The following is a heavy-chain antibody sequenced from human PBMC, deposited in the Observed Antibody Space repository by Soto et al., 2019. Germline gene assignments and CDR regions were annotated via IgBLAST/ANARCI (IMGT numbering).Heavy chain of an antibody. CDR1: GGSISSYY. J-gene: IGHJ4*02. D-gene: IGHD7-27*01. V-gene: IGHV4-59*01. CDR2: IYYSGST. CDR3: ARAQPNWGSYFDY. Sequence: SETLSLTCTVSGGSISSYYWSWIRQPPGKGLEWIGYIYYSGSTNYNPSLKSRVTISVDTSKNQFSLKLSSVTAADTAVYYCARAQPNWGSYFDYWGQGTLVTVSS.